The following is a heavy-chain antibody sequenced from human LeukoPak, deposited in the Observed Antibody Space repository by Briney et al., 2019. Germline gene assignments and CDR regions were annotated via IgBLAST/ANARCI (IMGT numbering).Heavy chain of an antibody. CDR2: ICSNGGCT. CDR3: ARWGYYSNYDY. J-gene: IGHJ4*02. CDR1: GFTFSSFA. V-gene: IGHV3-64*01. D-gene: IGHD4-11*01. Sequence: SGGSLRLSCAASGFTFSSFAMHWVRQAPGRQLEYVSAICSNGGCTYYANSVKGRFTISRDSSKNTLYLQMGSLRAEDMAVYYCARWGYYSNYDYWGQGTLVTVSP.